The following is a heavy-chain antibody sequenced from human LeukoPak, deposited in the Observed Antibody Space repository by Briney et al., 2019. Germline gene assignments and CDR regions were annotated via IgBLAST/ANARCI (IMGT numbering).Heavy chain of an antibody. V-gene: IGHV4-34*01. CDR3: ARVKSPYYFDY. CDR2: INHSGST. Sequence: SETLSLTCAVYGGSFSGYYWSWIRQPPGKGLEWIGEINHSGSTYYNPSLKSRVTISVDTSKNQFSLKLSSVTAADTAVYYCARVKSPYYFDYWGQGTLVTVSS. J-gene: IGHJ4*02. CDR1: GGSFSGYY.